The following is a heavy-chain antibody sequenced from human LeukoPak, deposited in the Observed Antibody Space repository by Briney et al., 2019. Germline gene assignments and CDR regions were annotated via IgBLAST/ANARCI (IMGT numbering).Heavy chain of an antibody. CDR2: IYYSGST. J-gene: IGHJ3*02. V-gene: IGHV4-39*01. Sequence: PSETLSLTCTVSGGSISSSSYYWGWIRQPPGKGREWFGSIYYSGSTYYNPSLKSRVTISVDTSKNQFSLKLSSVTAADTAVYYCARFGVAVDAFDIWGQGTMVTVSS. CDR1: GGSISSSSYY. CDR3: ARFGVAVDAFDI. D-gene: IGHD3-3*01.